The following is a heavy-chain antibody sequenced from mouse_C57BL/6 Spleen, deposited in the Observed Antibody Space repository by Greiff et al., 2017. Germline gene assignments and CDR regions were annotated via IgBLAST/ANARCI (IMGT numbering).Heavy chain of an antibody. CDR2: ISYSGST. V-gene: IGHV3-8*01. CDR3: ARYTRYDRYFDV. D-gene: IGHD2-12*01. J-gene: IGHJ1*03. CDR1: GYSIPSAY. Sequence: EVQLKESGPGLAKPSQTLSLTCSVTGYSIPSAYWHWIRKFPGHKLEYMGYISYSGSTYYNPSLKRRISITRDTSKNQYYLQLHSVTTEDTATYYCARYTRYDRYFDVWGTGTTVTVSS.